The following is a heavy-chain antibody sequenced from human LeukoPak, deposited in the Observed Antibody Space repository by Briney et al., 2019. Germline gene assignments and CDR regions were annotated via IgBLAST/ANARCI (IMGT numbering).Heavy chain of an antibody. D-gene: IGHD2-2*01. CDR2: ISGSGGST. Sequence: GGSLRLSCAASGFTFSSYAMSWVRQAPGKGLEWVSAISGSGGSTYYADSVKDRFTISRDNSKNTLYLQMNSLRAEDTAVYYCATYSAVIVVVPAAIPPGAFDIWGQGTMVTVSS. J-gene: IGHJ3*02. V-gene: IGHV3-23*01. CDR3: ATYSAVIVVVPAAIPPGAFDI. CDR1: GFTFSSYA.